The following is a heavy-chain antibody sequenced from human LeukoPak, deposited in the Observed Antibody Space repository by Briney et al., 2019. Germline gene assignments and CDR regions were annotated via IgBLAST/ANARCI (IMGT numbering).Heavy chain of an antibody. D-gene: IGHD1-26*01. CDR2: ISSSGSTI. V-gene: IGHV3-48*03. CDR1: GFTFSSYE. CDR3: ARGDSGSYYFDY. J-gene: IGHJ4*02. Sequence: GGSLRLSCAASGFTFSSYEMNWVRQAPGKGLERVSYISSSGSTIYYADSVKGRFTISRDNVKNSLYLQMNSLRAEDTAVYYCARGDSGSYYFDYWGQGTLVTVSS.